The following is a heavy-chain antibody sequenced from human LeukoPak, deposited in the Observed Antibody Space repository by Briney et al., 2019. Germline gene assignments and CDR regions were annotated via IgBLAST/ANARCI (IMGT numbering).Heavy chain of an antibody. CDR3: ARDAAFYGSGSYPYYYGKDV. J-gene: IGHJ6*02. CDR2: ILYGGSNK. CDR1: RFTFSSYG. Sequence: PGGSLRLSCAASRFTFSSYGMHWVRQAPGKGLEWVAVILYGGSNKYYADSVKGRFTISRDNSKNTLYLQMNSLRAEDTAVYYCARDAAFYGSGSYPYYYGKDVWGQGTTVTVSS. D-gene: IGHD3-10*01. V-gene: IGHV3-33*01.